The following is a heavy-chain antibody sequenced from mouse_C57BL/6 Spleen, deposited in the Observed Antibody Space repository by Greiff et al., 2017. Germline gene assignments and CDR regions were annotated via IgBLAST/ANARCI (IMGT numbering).Heavy chain of an antibody. D-gene: IGHD1-1*01. Sequence: QVQLKQSGAELARPGASVKLSCKASGYTFTSYGISWVKQRTGQGLEWIGEIYPRSGNTYYNEKFKGKATLTADKSSSTAYMELRSLTSEDSAVYFCARKEVTTVVPDYWGQGTTLTVSS. CDR3: ARKEVTTVVPDY. CDR2: IYPRSGNT. CDR1: GYTFTSYG. J-gene: IGHJ2*01. V-gene: IGHV1-81*01.